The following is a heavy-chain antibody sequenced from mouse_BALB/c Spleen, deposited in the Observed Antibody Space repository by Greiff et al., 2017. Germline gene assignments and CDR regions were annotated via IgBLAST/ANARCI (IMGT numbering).Heavy chain of an antibody. D-gene: IGHD1-1*01. J-gene: IGHJ4*01. CDR2: ISSGGSYT. V-gene: IGHV5-6-4*01. CDR3: TRDRGSSPLYAMDY. Sequence: EVQGVESGGGLVKPGGSLKLSCAASGFTFSSYTMSWVRQTPEKRLEWVATISSGGSYTYYPDSVKGRFTISRDNAKNTLYLQMSSLKSEDTAMYYCTRDRGSSPLYAMDYWGQGTSVTVSS. CDR1: GFTFSSYT.